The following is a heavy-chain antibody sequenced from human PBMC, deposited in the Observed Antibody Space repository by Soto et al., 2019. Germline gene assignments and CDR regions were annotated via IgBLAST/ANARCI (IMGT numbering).Heavy chain of an antibody. J-gene: IGHJ5*02. Sequence: QVQLVQSGAEVKKPGASVKVSCKASGYTFTSYGISWVRQAPGQGLEWMGWISAYNGNTNYAQKLQGRVTMTTDTSTSTAYMELRILRSDDTAVYYCARDKGAYCGGDCYSTWFDPWGQGTLVTVSS. CDR1: GYTFTSYG. CDR2: ISAYNGNT. V-gene: IGHV1-18*01. CDR3: ARDKGAYCGGDCYSTWFDP. D-gene: IGHD2-21*02.